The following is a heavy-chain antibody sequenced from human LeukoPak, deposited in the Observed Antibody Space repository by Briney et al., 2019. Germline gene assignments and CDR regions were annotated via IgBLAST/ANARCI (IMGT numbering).Heavy chain of an antibody. CDR3: AKDRGRGYSYGYFDY. D-gene: IGHD5-18*01. CDR2: IWYDGSNK. V-gene: IGHV3-33*06. J-gene: IGHJ4*02. CDR1: GLTFSSYG. Sequence: GGSLRLSCAASGLTFSSYGMHWVRQAPGKGLEWVAVIWYDGSNKYYADSVKGRFTISRDNSKNTLYLQMNSLRAEDTAVYYCAKDRGRGYSYGYFDYWGQGTLVTVSS.